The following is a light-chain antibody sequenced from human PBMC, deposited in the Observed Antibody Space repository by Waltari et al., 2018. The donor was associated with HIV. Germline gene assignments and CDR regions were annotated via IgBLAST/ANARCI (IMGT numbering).Light chain of an antibody. CDR2: DVS. CDR3: SSYTSSSTVV. J-gene: IGLJ2*01. V-gene: IGLV2-14*03. Sequence: QSALTQPASVSGSPGQSITISCTGTSSDVGAYNYVSWYQLHPGKAPKLMIYDVSNRPSGVSDRFSGSKYANTASLTISGLQAEDEAHYYCSSYTSSSTVVFGGGTKLTVL. CDR1: SSDVGAYNY.